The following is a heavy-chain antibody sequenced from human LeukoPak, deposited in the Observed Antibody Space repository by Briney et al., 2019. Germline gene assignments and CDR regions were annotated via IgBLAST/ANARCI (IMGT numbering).Heavy chain of an antibody. V-gene: IGHV3-23*01. D-gene: IGHD3-16*01. CDR3: AKDGRYYDYVWGTPQHEYDAFDI. CDR1: GFTFSSYA. CDR2: ISGIGGST. J-gene: IGHJ3*02. Sequence: PGGSLRLSCAASGFTFSSYAMSWVRQAPGKGLEWVSAISGIGGSTYYADSVKGRFTISRDNSKNTLYLQMNSLRAEDTAVYYCAKDGRYYDYVWGTPQHEYDAFDIWGQGTMVTVSS.